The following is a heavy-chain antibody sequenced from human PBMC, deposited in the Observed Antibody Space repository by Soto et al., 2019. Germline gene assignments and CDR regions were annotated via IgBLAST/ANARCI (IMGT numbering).Heavy chain of an antibody. CDR3: AKGLLLWFGELSYYFDY. J-gene: IGHJ4*02. V-gene: IGHV3-23*01. Sequence: GGSLRLSCAASGFTFSSYAMSWVRQAPGKGLEWVSAISGSGGSTYYADSVKGRFTISRDNSKNTLYLQMNSLRAEDTAVYYCAKGLLLWFGELSYYFDYWGQGTLVTVSS. CDR1: GFTFSSYA. CDR2: ISGSGGST. D-gene: IGHD3-10*01.